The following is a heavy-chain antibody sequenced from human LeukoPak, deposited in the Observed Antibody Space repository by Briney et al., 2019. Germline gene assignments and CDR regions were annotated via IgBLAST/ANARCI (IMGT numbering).Heavy chain of an antibody. V-gene: IGHV3-30*18. CDR1: GFSFTYYG. D-gene: IGHD4-17*01. CDR3: AKTIYGDYPALDY. Sequence: GMSLRLSCAASGFSFTYYGMHWVRQAPGKGLEWVAVISYDGSNKYYADSVKGRFTISRDNSKNTLYLQMNSLRAEDTAVYYCAKTIYGDYPALDYWGQGTLVTVSS. J-gene: IGHJ4*02. CDR2: ISYDGSNK.